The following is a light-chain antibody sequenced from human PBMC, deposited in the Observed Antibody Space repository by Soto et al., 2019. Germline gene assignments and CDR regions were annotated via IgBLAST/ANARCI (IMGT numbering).Light chain of an antibody. J-gene: IGKJ1*01. CDR1: QSVSSN. CDR2: GAS. V-gene: IGKV3D-15*01. CDR3: QQYNKWPRT. Sequence: EIVLTQSPGTLSSSPGERATLSCRASQSVSSNLAWYQRNPGQAPMLLIYGASNRATGIPDRFSGSGAGTEFTLTISSQQSEDFAVYYCQQYNKWPRTFGQGTKVDIK.